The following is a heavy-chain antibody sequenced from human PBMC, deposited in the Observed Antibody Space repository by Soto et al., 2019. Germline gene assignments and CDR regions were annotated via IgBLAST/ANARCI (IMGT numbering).Heavy chain of an antibody. V-gene: IGHV3-21*01. Sequence: PGGSLRLSCAASGFTFSSYSMNWVRQAPGKGLEWVSSISSSSSYIYYADSVKGRFTISRDNAKNSLYLQMNSLRAEDTAVYYCAREYLTTETDLNDYWGQGTLVTVSS. CDR1: GFTFSSYS. D-gene: IGHD4-17*01. J-gene: IGHJ4*02. CDR2: ISSSSSYI. CDR3: AREYLTTETDLNDY.